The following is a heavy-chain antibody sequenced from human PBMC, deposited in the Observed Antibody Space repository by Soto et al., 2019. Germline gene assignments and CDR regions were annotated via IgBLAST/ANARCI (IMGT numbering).Heavy chain of an antibody. J-gene: IGHJ4*02. CDR2: IKSKTDGGTA. Sequence: PGGSLRLSCAASGFTFTNAWMSWVRQAPGKGLEWVGRIKSKTDGGTADFAAPVKGRFSISRDDSKNTLYLQMNSLKTEDTAIYYCTTRVEVVVTHFDYWGQGTRVTVSS. D-gene: IGHD3-22*01. CDR1: GFTFTNAW. CDR3: TTRVEVVVTHFDY. V-gene: IGHV3-15*01.